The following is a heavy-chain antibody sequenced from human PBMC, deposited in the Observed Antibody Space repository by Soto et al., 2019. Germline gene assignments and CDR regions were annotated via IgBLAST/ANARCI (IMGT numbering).Heavy chain of an antibody. D-gene: IGHD1-26*01. CDR2: IIPIFGTA. CDR3: ATYSGSSEYFQH. CDR1: GGTFSSYT. V-gene: IGHV1-69*13. J-gene: IGHJ1*01. Sequence: ASVKVSCKASGGTFSSYTISWVRQAPGQGLEWMGGIIPIFGTANYAQKFQGRVTITADESTSTAYMELSSLRSEDTAVYYCATYSGSSEYFQHWGQGTLVTVS.